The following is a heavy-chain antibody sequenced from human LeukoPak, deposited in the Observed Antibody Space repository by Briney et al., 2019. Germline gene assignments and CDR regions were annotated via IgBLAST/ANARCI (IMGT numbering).Heavy chain of an antibody. J-gene: IGHJ4*02. CDR1: GFTFSSYA. CDR2: ISYDGSNK. V-gene: IGHV3-30-3*01. CDR3: AKGSQWDLLMGVFDS. D-gene: IGHD3-10*01. Sequence: GGSLRLSCAASGFTFSSYAMHWVRQAPGKGLEWVAVISYDGSNKYYADSVKGRFTISRDNSKNTLYLQMNSLRAEDTAVYYCAKGSQWDLLMGVFDSWGQGTLVTVSS.